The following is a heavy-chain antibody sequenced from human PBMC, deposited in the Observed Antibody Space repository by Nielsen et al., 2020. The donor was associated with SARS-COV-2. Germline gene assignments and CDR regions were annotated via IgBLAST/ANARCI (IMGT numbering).Heavy chain of an antibody. CDR3: ARSEQRWLQFLGY. CDR1: GYTFTSYA. D-gene: IGHD5-24*01. CDR2: INAGNGNT. J-gene: IGHJ4*02. V-gene: IGHV1-3*01. Sequence: ASVKVSCKASGYTFTSYAMHWVRQAPGQRLEWMGWINAGNGNTKYSRKFQGRVTITRDTSASTAYMELSSLRSEDTAVYYCARSEQRWLQFLGYWGQGTLVTVSS.